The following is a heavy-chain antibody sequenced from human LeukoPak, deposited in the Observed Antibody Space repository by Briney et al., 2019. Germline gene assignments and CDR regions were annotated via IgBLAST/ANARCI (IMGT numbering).Heavy chain of an antibody. CDR3: ARKLRLGGNWFDP. Sequence: GASVKVSCKASGYTFTSYGISWVRQAPGQGLEWMGKIIPISGTTNYAQKFQGGVTFTADESTSTAYMELSSLRSEDTALYYCARKLRLGGNWFDPWGQGTLVTVSS. V-gene: IGHV1-69*13. CDR1: GYTFTSYG. CDR2: IIPISGTT. D-gene: IGHD1-26*01. J-gene: IGHJ5*02.